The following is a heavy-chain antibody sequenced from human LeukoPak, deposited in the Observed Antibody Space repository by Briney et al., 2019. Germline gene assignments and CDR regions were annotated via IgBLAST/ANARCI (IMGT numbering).Heavy chain of an antibody. J-gene: IGHJ4*02. CDR3: ARGRVMITFGGVIPLGY. V-gene: IGHV1-8*02. Sequence: ASVKVSRKASGYTFTRYGINWVRQATGQGLEWMGWMNPNSGNTGYAQKFQGRVTMTRNTSISTAYMELSSLRSEDTAVYYCARGRVMITFGGVIPLGYWGQGTLVTVSS. CDR1: GYTFTRYG. CDR2: MNPNSGNT. D-gene: IGHD3-16*02.